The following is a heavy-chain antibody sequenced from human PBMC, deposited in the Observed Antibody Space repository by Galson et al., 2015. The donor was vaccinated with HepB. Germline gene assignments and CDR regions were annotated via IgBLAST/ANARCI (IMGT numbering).Heavy chain of an antibody. V-gene: IGHV3-30*04. J-gene: IGHJ6*02. CDR3: AREGPVEEMATTLGYYYYYYGMDV. CDR2: ISYDGSNK. Sequence: SLRLSCAASGFTFSSYAMHWVRQAPGKGLEWVAVISYDGSNKYYADSVKGRFTISRDNSKNTLYLQMNSLRAEDTAVYYCAREGPVEEMATTLGYYYYYYGMDVWGQGTTVTVSS. CDR1: GFTFSSYA. D-gene: IGHD5-24*01.